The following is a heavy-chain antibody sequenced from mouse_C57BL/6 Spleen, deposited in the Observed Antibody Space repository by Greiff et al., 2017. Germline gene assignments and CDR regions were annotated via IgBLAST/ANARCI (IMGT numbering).Heavy chain of an antibody. CDR1: GYTFTSYW. CDR3: AAQATLAY. V-gene: IGHV1-64*01. D-gene: IGHD3-2*02. Sequence: QVQLQQSGAELVKPGASVKLSCKASGYTFTSYWMHWVQQRPGQGLEWIGMIHPNSGSTNYNEKFKSQDTLTVDNSSSTAYMQLSSLTSEYSAVDYWAAQATLAYWGQGTTLTVSS. CDR2: IHPNSGST. J-gene: IGHJ2*01.